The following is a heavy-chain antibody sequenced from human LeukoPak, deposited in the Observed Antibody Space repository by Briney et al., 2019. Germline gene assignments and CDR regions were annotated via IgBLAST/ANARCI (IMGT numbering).Heavy chain of an antibody. CDR3: ARGGSSGWYPEYYFDY. CDR2: IWYDGSNK. V-gene: IGHV3-33*01. CDR1: GFTFSSYG. J-gene: IGHJ4*02. Sequence: GGSLRLSCAASGFTFSSYGMHWVRQAPGKGLEWVAVIWYDGSNKYYADSVKGRFTISRDNSKNTLYLQMNSLRAEDTAVYYCARGGSSGWYPEYYFDYWGQGTLVTVSS. D-gene: IGHD6-19*01.